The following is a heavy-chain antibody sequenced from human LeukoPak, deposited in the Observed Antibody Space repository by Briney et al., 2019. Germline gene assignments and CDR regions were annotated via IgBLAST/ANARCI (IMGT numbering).Heavy chain of an antibody. Sequence: PGGSLRLSCAASGFTFSSYAMSWVRQAPGKGLEWVSSISGSGGSTYYADSMKGRFTISRDNSKNTLYLQMNSLRAEDTAVYYCAKVSGFGYSSSYYFDYWGQGTLVTVSS. J-gene: IGHJ4*02. V-gene: IGHV3-23*01. CDR3: AKVSGFGYSSSYYFDY. CDR2: ISGSGGST. CDR1: GFTFSSYA. D-gene: IGHD6-13*01.